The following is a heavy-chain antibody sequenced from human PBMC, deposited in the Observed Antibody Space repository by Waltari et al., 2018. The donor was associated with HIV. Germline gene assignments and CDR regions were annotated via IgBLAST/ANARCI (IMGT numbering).Heavy chain of an antibody. V-gene: IGHV4-31*03. CDR1: GGSISSGGSY. CDR2: IYYSGST. Sequence: QVQLQESGPGLVKPSQTLSLTCTVSGGSISSGGSYWSWIRQHPGKGLEWIAYIYYSGSTYKNPSLKSRITISVDTSRNQFSLKVNSGTAADTAVYYCARGLTTVTGNWFDPWGQGTLVTVSS. D-gene: IGHD4-17*01. CDR3: ARGLTTVTGNWFDP. J-gene: IGHJ5*02.